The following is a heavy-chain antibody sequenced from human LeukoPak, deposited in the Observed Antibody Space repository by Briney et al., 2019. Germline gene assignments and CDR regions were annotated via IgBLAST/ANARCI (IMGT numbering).Heavy chain of an antibody. V-gene: IGHV4-59*08. CDR1: GGSISSYY. CDR3: ARRDYGDYAPYFDY. D-gene: IGHD4-17*01. CDR2: IYYSGST. J-gene: IGHJ4*02. Sequence: SETLSLTCTVSGGSISSYYWSWIRQPPGKGLEWIGYIYYSGSTNYNPSLKSRVTISVDTSKNQFSLKLSSVTAADTAVYYCARRDYGDYAPYFDYWGQGTLVTVSS.